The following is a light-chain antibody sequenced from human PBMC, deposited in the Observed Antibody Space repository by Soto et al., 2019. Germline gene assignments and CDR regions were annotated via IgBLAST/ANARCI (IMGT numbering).Light chain of an antibody. CDR2: DAS. Sequence: DIQMTQSPSTLSASAGDTVTITCRASQSISTFLAWYQQKPGKAPKLLIFDASSLKSGDPSRFSGSGSGTEFNLTISSLQPYDFATYYSQQYDSYSWTFGQGTKVEIK. CDR3: QQYDSYSWT. J-gene: IGKJ1*01. V-gene: IGKV1-5*01. CDR1: QSISTF.